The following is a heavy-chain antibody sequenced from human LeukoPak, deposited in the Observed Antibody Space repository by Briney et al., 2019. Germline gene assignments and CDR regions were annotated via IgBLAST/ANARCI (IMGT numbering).Heavy chain of an antibody. CDR1: GFTFSSYA. D-gene: IGHD4-17*01. J-gene: IGHJ4*02. CDR2: ISYDGSNK. CDR3: AKEYSYGDSYFDY. Sequence: GGSLRLSCAASGFTFSSYAMSWVRQAPGKGLEWVAVISYDGSNKYYADSVKGRFTISRDNSKNTLYLQMNSLRAEDTAVYYCAKEYSYGDSYFDYWGQGTLVTVSS. V-gene: IGHV3-30*18.